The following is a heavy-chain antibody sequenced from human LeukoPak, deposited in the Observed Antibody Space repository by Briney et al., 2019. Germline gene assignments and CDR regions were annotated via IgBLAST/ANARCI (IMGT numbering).Heavy chain of an antibody. CDR1: GFTFSSYG. CDR3: ARGNPDTDY. D-gene: IGHD2-2*02. Sequence: GGSLRLSCAASGFTFSSYGMNWVRQAPGKGLEWVSYISSSRSIYYADSVKGRFTISRDNAKNSLYLQMNSLRDEDTAVYYCARGNPDTDYWGQGTLVTVSS. J-gene: IGHJ4*02. V-gene: IGHV3-48*02. CDR2: ISSSRSI.